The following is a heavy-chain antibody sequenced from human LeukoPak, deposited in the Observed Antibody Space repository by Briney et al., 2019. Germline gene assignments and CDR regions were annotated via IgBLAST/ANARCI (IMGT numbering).Heavy chain of an antibody. V-gene: IGHV3-33*06. J-gene: IGHJ4*02. CDR1: GFTFSSYG. D-gene: IGHD3-22*01. CDR2: IWYDGSNK. CDR3: AKDPRHDSSGYDY. Sequence: GRSLRLSCAASGFTFSSYGMRWVRQAPGKGLEWVAVIWYDGSNKYYADSVKGRFTISRDNSKNTLYLQMNSLRAEDTAVYYCAKDPRHDSSGYDYWGQGTLVTVSS.